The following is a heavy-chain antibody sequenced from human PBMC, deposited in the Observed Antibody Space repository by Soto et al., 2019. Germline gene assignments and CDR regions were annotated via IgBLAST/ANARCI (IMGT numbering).Heavy chain of an antibody. Sequence: PGGSLRLSCAASEFTFSDYYMSWIRQAPGKGLEWVAYITSSGSAIYYADSAKGRFTVSWDNAKKSLSLQMTSLRVDDMAVYYCTRGHRQRRDIQHWGQGTLVTVSS. D-gene: IGHD6-25*01. CDR1: EFTFSDYY. CDR2: ITSSGSAI. V-gene: IGHV3-11*01. CDR3: TRGHRQRRDIQH. J-gene: IGHJ1*01.